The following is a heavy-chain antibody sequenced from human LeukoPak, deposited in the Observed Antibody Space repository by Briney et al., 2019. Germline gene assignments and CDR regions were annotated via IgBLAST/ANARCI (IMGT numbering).Heavy chain of an antibody. CDR2: IVTNGVT. CDR1: GFTFNIYT. Sequence: GGSLRLSCAASGFTFNIYTMSWVRQAPGKGLEWVSAIVTNGVTFYTDSVKGRFTISRDNAKNTLYLQMNSLRAEDTAVYYCAKDGFYYDSSGPFGYWGQGTLVTVSS. D-gene: IGHD3-22*01. J-gene: IGHJ4*02. V-gene: IGHV3-23*01. CDR3: AKDGFYYDSSGPFGY.